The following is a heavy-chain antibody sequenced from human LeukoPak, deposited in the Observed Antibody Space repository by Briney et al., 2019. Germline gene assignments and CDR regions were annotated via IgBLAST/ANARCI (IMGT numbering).Heavy chain of an antibody. J-gene: IGHJ4*02. Sequence: ASVKVSCKASGYTFTSYYMHWVRQAPGQGLEWMGIINPSGGNTSYAQKFQGRVTMTRDTSTSTVYMELSSLRSEDTAVYYCARDRAAGVRGALSLDYWGQGTLVTVSS. CDR1: GYTFTSYY. V-gene: IGHV1-46*01. CDR2: INPSGGNT. D-gene: IGHD3-10*01. CDR3: ARDRAAGVRGALSLDY.